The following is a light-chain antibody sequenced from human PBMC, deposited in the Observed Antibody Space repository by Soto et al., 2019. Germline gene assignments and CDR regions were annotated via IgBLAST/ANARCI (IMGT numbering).Light chain of an antibody. V-gene: IGKV3-20*01. CDR1: QSVSSSY. CDR3: QQYGSSPLT. J-gene: IGKJ4*01. Sequence: ESVLTQSPGTLSLSPGERATLSCRASQSVSSSYLAWYQQKPGQAPRLLIYCASSRATGIPDRFSCSGSGTDFTLTISRLEPEDFAVYYCQQYGSSPLTFGGGTKVEIK. CDR2: CAS.